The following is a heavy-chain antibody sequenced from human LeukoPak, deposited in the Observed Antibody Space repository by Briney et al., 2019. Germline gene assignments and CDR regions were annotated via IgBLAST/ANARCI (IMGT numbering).Heavy chain of an antibody. J-gene: IGHJ4*02. CDR1: GFTFSSYA. Sequence: GGSLRLSCAASGFTFSSYAMYWVRQAPGKGLEYVSGISSNGGSTYYADSVKGRLTISRDNSKNTLYLQMSSLRAEDTAVYYCVNRGGLLLYFIYWGQGTLVTVSS. V-gene: IGHV3-64D*06. D-gene: IGHD3-22*01. CDR2: ISSNGGST. CDR3: VNRGGLLLYFIY.